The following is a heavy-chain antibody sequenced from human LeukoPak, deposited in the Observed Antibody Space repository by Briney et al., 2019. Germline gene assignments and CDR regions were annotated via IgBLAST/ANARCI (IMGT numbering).Heavy chain of an antibody. D-gene: IGHD1-1*01. CDR1: GFTFSSYS. Sequence: GGSLRLSCASSGFTFSSYSMNWIRQAPGKGLEWVSSMTASSSHIWYADIVKGRFTISRDNAKNSLYLQMNSLTADDTGVYYCARDANWSSDNWGQGTLVTVSS. J-gene: IGHJ4*02. V-gene: IGHV3-21*03. CDR2: MTASSSHI. CDR3: ARDANWSSDN.